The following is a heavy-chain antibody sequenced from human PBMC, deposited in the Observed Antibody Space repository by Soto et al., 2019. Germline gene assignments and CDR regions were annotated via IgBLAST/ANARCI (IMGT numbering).Heavy chain of an antibody. CDR1: GFTFSSYA. V-gene: IGHV3-30-3*01. D-gene: IGHD2-2*01. CDR3: ESGRRYCSSTSCSFDY. J-gene: IGHJ4*02. Sequence: QVQLVESGGGVVQPGRSLRLSCAASGFTFSSYAMHWVRQAPGKGLAWVAVISYDGSNKYYADSVKVRFTISRDYSKNTLYLQMNSLRAKDSAVYYCESGRRYCSSTSCSFDYWGQGTLVTVSS. CDR2: ISYDGSNK.